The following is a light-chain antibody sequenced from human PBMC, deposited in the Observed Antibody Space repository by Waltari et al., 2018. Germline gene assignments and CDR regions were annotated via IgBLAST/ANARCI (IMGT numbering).Light chain of an antibody. V-gene: IGLV2-14*03. Sequence: QSALTQPASVSGSPGQSITISCPGTSSDVGTYNYVSWYQQQPGKAPKLMIFDVSIRPSGVSNRFSCSKSGNTASLTISGLRAEDEADYYCSSYISSSTLELFGGGTSLTVL. CDR2: DVS. J-gene: IGLJ2*01. CDR1: SSDVGTYNY. CDR3: SSYISSSTLEL.